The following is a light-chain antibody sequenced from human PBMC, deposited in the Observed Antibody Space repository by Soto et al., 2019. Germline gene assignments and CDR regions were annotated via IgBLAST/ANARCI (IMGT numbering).Light chain of an antibody. CDR1: EGISNY. J-gene: IGKJ3*01. V-gene: IGKV1-27*01. Sequence: DIQMTQSPSSLSAPVGDRVTITCRASEGISNYLAGYQQKPGKVPKLLIYGASTLQSGVPSRFSGSGSATDFTLTISSLQPEDVATYYCQKYNSAPLLTFGPGTKVDIK. CDR2: GAS. CDR3: QKYNSAPLLT.